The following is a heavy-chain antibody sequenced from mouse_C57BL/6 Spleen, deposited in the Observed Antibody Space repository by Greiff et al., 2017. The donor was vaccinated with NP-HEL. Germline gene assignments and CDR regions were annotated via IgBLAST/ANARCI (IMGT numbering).Heavy chain of an antibody. CDR1: GFTFSSYA. Sequence: EVQLVESGGGLVKPGGSLKLSCAASGFTFSSYAMSWVRQTPEKRLEWVATISDGGGYTYYPDNVKGRFTISRDNAKNNLYLQMSHLKSEDTAMYYCARVLLLYWYFDVWGTGTTVTVSS. D-gene: IGHD2-1*01. CDR2: ISDGGGYT. V-gene: IGHV5-4*01. J-gene: IGHJ1*03. CDR3: ARVLLLYWYFDV.